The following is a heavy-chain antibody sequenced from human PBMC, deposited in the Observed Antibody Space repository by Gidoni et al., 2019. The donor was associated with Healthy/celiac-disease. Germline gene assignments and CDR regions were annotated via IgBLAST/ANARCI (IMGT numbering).Heavy chain of an antibody. CDR3: ARDQWLVGGGFDY. Sequence: QVQLQESGPGLVKPSQTLSRTCTVSGGSISSGSYYWSWIRQPAGKGLEWIGRIYTSGSTNYNPSLKSRVTISVDTSKNQFSLKLSSVPAADTAVYYCARDQWLVGGGFDYWGQGTLVTVSS. CDR1: GGSISSGSYY. CDR2: IYTSGST. V-gene: IGHV4-61*02. D-gene: IGHD6-19*01. J-gene: IGHJ4*02.